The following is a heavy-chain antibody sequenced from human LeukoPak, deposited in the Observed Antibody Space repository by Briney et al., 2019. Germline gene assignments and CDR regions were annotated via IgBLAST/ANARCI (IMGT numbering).Heavy chain of an antibody. J-gene: IGHJ4*02. V-gene: IGHV4-61*02. CDR1: GGSISSGSYY. CDR3: ARDHRITMADY. Sequence: SETRSLTCTVSGGSISSGSYYWSWIRQPAGKGLEWIGRIYTSGSTNYNPSLKSRVTISVDTSRNQFSLKLGSVTAADTAVYYCARDHRITMADYWGQGTLVIVSS. CDR2: IYTSGST. D-gene: IGHD3-10*01.